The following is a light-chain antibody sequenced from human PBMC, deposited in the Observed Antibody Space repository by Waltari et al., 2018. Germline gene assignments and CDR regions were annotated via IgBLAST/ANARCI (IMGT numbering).Light chain of an antibody. CDR3: SSYTTSGTWV. Sequence: QSALTQPASVSGSPGQSITISCTGTSSDVGAYIHVSWYQQRPGKAPKLIIHNVINRPSGVSNRVSGSKSANTASLTISGLQAEDEADYYCSSYTTSGTWVFGGGTKVTVL. V-gene: IGLV2-14*03. J-gene: IGLJ3*02. CDR2: NVI. CDR1: SSDVGAYIH.